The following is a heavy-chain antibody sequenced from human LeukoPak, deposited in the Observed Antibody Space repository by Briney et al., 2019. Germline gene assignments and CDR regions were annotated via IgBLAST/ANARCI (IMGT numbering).Heavy chain of an antibody. Sequence: SETLSLTCTVSGGSISSYYWSWIRQPPGKGLEWIGCLYYSGNIDYNPSLKSRVTISVDTSKNQFSLRLTSVTAADTAVYYCARHDHYAFDYWGQGTLVTASS. CDR2: LYYSGNI. D-gene: IGHD4-17*01. J-gene: IGHJ4*02. CDR3: ARHDHYAFDY. CDR1: GGSISSYY. V-gene: IGHV4-59*08.